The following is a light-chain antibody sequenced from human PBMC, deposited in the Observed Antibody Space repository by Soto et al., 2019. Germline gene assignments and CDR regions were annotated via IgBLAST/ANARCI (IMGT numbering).Light chain of an antibody. V-gene: IGKV3-11*01. Sequence: EILLTQSPAIVSLSPGERATLSCRASQSVNNFFAWYQQKPGQAPRLLIYDASYRAPGIPARFSGSGSGTDFTLTISSLEAEDSAGYYCQQRGSWPATFGPGTKVDIK. CDR1: QSVNNF. CDR3: QQRGSWPAT. J-gene: IGKJ3*01. CDR2: DAS.